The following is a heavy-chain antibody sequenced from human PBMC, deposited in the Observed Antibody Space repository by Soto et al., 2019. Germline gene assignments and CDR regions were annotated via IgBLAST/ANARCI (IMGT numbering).Heavy chain of an antibody. CDR2: VSSTGSS. CDR3: ARGVPAAGTDWFDP. J-gene: IGHJ5*02. D-gene: IGHD6-13*01. CDR1: GDSISNYY. V-gene: IGHV4-4*07. Sequence: SETLSLTCTVSGDSISNYYWSWIRQSAEKRLEWIGRVSSTGSSYYNPSLKSRVTISVDTSKNQVSLNLTSVTAADTAVYYCARGVPAAGTDWFDPWGQGTLVTVSS.